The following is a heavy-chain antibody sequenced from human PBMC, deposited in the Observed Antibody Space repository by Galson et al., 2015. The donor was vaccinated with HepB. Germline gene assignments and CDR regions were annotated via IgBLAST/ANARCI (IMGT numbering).Heavy chain of an antibody. Sequence: SLRLSCAASGFTFSSYAMSWVRQAPGKGLEWVSAISGSGGSTYYADSVKGRFTISRDNSKNTLYLQMNSLRAEDTAVYYCAKRSKWEYYGSGSSFDYWGQGTLVTVSS. CDR1: GFTFSSYA. CDR2: ISGSGGST. J-gene: IGHJ4*02. V-gene: IGHV3-23*01. CDR3: AKRSKWEYYGSGSSFDY. D-gene: IGHD3-10*01.